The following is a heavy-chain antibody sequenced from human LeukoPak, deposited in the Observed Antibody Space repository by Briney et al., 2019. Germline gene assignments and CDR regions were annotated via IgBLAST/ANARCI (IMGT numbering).Heavy chain of an antibody. CDR2: MNPNSGNT. V-gene: IGHV1-8*01. CDR3: ARETTIPPYYFDY. D-gene: IGHD3-9*01. Sequence: GPVKVSCKASGYTFTTYDINWGRQATGQGLEWMGWMNPNSGNTGYAQRFQGRVTMTRNTSINTAYVELSSLTSEDTAVYYCARETTIPPYYFDYWGLGTLVTVSS. CDR1: GYTFTTYD. J-gene: IGHJ4*02.